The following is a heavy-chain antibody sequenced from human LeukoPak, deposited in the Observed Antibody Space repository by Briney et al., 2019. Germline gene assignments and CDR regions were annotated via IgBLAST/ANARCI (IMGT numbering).Heavy chain of an antibody. J-gene: IGHJ1*01. V-gene: IGHV4-30-2*01. Sequence: SQTLSLTCAVSGGSISSGGYSWSWTRQPPGKGLEWIGYIYHSGSTYYNPSLKSRVTISVDRSKNQFSLKLSSVTAADTAVYYCATALGYCSSTSCYDVYFQHWGQGTLVTVSS. CDR3: ATALGYCSSTSCYDVYFQH. CDR1: GGSISSGGYS. CDR2: IYHSGST. D-gene: IGHD2-2*01.